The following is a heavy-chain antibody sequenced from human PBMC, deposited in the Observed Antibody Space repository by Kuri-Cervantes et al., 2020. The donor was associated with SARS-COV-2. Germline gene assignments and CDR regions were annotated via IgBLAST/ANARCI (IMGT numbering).Heavy chain of an antibody. CDR2: ISGNGCST. D-gene: IGHD6-19*01. CDR3: ARGDTSGWYSYYYYGMNV. V-gene: IGHV3-23*01. J-gene: IGHJ6*02. Sequence: GESLKISCAASGFTFTTYAMTWVRQAPGKGLEWVSVISGNGCSTYYSDSVTGRFTISRDNSKNTLYLQMNSLRAEDTAVYDCARGDTSGWYSYYYYGMNVWGQGPTVTVSS. CDR1: GFTFTTYA.